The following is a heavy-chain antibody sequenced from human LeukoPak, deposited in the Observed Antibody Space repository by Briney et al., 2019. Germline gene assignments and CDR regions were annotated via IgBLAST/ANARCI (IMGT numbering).Heavy chain of an antibody. Sequence: SETLSLTCAVYGGSFSGYYWSWIRQPPGKGLEWIGEINHSGSTNYNPSVKSRVTISVDTSKNQFSLKLSSVPAADTAVYYCARGRSIAALRGAFDIWGQGTMVTVSS. CDR3: ARGRSIAALRGAFDI. J-gene: IGHJ3*02. D-gene: IGHD6-6*01. V-gene: IGHV4-34*01. CDR1: GGSFSGYY. CDR2: INHSGST.